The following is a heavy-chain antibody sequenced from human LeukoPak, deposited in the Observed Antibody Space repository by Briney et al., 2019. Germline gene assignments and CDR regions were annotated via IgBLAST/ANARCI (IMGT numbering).Heavy chain of an antibody. J-gene: IGHJ4*02. CDR1: GYTFTSYA. D-gene: IGHD6-13*01. Sequence: ASVKVSCKASGYTFTSYAMHWVRQAPGQRLEWMGWINAGNGNTKYSQKFQGRVTITRDTSASTAYMELSSLRSEDRGVYYCARGEQLLVPYYFDYWLRGTMVSVCS. CDR3: ARGEQLLVPYYFDY. V-gene: IGHV1-3*01. CDR2: INAGNGNT.